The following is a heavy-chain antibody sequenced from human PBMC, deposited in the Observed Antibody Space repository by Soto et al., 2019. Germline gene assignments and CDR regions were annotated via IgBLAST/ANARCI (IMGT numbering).Heavy chain of an antibody. D-gene: IGHD1-20*01. Sequence: QVQLVESGGGVVQPGMSLRLSCAASGFTFSSYGMHWVRQAPGKGLEWVAVIWYDGSNKYYADSVKGRFTISRDNSKNTLYLQMNSLRAEDTAVYYCARVSITGTSYFDYWGQGTLVTVSS. V-gene: IGHV3-33*01. J-gene: IGHJ4*02. CDR1: GFTFSSYG. CDR2: IWYDGSNK. CDR3: ARVSITGTSYFDY.